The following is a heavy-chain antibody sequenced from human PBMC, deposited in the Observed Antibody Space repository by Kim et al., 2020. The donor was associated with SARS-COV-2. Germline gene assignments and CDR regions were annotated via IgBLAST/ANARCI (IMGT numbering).Heavy chain of an antibody. V-gene: IGHV1-46*01. Sequence: ASVKVSCKASGYTFTSYYMHWVRQAPGQGLEWMGIINPSGGSTSYAQKFQGRVTMTRDTSTSTVYMELSSLRSEDTAVYYCARDLTTVTALGDYYYGMDVWGQGTTVTVSS. CDR2: INPSGGST. J-gene: IGHJ6*02. CDR1: GYTFTSYY. CDR3: ARDLTTVTALGDYYYGMDV. D-gene: IGHD4-17*01.